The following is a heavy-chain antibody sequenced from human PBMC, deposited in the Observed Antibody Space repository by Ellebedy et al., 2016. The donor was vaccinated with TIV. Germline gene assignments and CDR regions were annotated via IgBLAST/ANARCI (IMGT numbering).Heavy chain of an antibody. CDR2: ISTKNGDT. CDR1: GYTFTNFD. J-gene: IGHJ4*02. CDR3: ARDRRSAKVIVPTITDYFDN. D-gene: IGHD5-12*01. Sequence: AASVKVSCKASGYTFTNFDISWVRQAPGQGLEWMGRISTKNGDTNYAQRVQGRVSLTTDTSTNTAYMELRSLKPDDTAVYYCARDRRSAKVIVPTITDYFDNWGQGTRVTVSS. V-gene: IGHV1-18*04.